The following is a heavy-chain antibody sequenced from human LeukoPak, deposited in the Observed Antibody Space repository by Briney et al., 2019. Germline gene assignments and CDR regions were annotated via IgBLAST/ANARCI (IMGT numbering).Heavy chain of an antibody. V-gene: IGHV1-46*01. D-gene: IGHD6-19*01. CDR2: INPSGGST. Sequence: ASVKVSCKASGYTFTSYYMHWVRQAPGQGLEWMGIINPSGGSTSYAQKFQGRVTMTRDTSTSTVYMELSSLRSEDTAVYYCARVGSGGQWLGRGEFDYWGQGALVTVSS. CDR3: ARVGSGGQWLGRGEFDY. J-gene: IGHJ4*02. CDR1: GYTFTSYY.